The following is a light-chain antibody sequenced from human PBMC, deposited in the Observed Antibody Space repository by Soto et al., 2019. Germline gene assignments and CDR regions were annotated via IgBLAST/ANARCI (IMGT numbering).Light chain of an antibody. J-gene: IGKJ4*01. V-gene: IGKV1D-13*01. CDR2: DAS. CDR1: QGIRND. Sequence: AIQMTQSPSSLSASVGDRVTITCRASQGIRNDLGWYQQKPGKAPKLLIYDASSRATGIPDRFSGGGSGTDFTLTISRLEPEDFAVYYCQQFSNYPLTFGGGTKVDNK. CDR3: QQFSNYPLT.